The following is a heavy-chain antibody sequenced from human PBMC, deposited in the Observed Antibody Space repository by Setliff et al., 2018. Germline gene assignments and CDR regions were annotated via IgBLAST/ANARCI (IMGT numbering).Heavy chain of an antibody. J-gene: IGHJ5*02. CDR1: GGSVSSGSYY. D-gene: IGHD3-10*01. V-gene: IGHV4-61*01. Sequence: TSETLSLTCAVSGGSVSSGSYYWSWIRQPPGKGLECIGNIHYSGNTNYNPSLKSRVTISIDTSKNQFSLKLSSVTAADTAVYYCARDKTVQRFITWGQGTLVTV. CDR2: IHYSGNT. CDR3: ARDKTVQRFIT.